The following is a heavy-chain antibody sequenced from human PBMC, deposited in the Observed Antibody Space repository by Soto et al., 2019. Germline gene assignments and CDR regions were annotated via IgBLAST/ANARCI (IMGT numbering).Heavy chain of an antibody. CDR1: GYSFTSLD. CDR3: GRGVRDGIDH. V-gene: IGHV1-8*01. D-gene: IGHD2-15*01. J-gene: IGHJ4*02. CDR2: MNPSRGKT. Sequence: ASVKVSCKTSGYSFTSLDINWVRQAPGQGPEWMGWMNPSRGKTGYAQKFQDRVIMTRDTSTSTAYMELRSLRYEDTAVYYCGRGVRDGIDHCGQGPLVTVYS.